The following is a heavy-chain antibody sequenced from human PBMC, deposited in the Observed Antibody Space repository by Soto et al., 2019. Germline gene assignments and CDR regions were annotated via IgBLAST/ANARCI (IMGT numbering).Heavy chain of an antibody. J-gene: IGHJ4*02. CDR3: AKDTGEQQLVHLYSFDY. D-gene: IGHD6-13*01. CDR1: GFTFSSYA. V-gene: IGHV3-23*01. CDR2: ISGSGGST. Sequence: PGGSLRLSCAASGFTFSSYAMSWVRQAPGKGLEWVAAISGSGGSTYYADSVKGRVTVSRDNCKNTLYLQMNSLRAEDTAVYFCAKDTGEQQLVHLYSFDYWGQGTLVTVSS.